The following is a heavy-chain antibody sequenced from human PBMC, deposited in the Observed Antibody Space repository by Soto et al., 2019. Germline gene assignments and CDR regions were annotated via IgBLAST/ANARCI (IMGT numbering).Heavy chain of an antibody. D-gene: IGHD3-3*01. Sequence: GGSLRLSCAASGFTFSSYWMSWVRRAPGKGLEWVANIKQGGSEKYYVDSVKGRFTISRDNARNSLYLQMNNLRAEDTALYFCAKGTEYGVVLMSTFDYWGQGTLVTVPS. J-gene: IGHJ4*02. CDR3: AKGTEYGVVLMSTFDY. V-gene: IGHV3-7*03. CDR2: IKQGGSEK. CDR1: GFTFSSYW.